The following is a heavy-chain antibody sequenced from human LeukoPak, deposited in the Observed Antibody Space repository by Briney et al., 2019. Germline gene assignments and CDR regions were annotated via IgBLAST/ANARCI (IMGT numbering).Heavy chain of an antibody. J-gene: IGHJ5*02. D-gene: IGHD6-19*01. CDR3: ASSIAVAGTCFDP. CDR1: GGSFSGYY. V-gene: IGHV4-34*01. Sequence: PSETLSLTCAVYGGSFSGYYWSWIRRPPGKGLEWIGEINHSGSTNYDPSLKSRVTISVDTSKNQFSLKLSSVTAADTAVYYCASSIAVAGTCFDPWGQGTLVTVSS. CDR2: INHSGST.